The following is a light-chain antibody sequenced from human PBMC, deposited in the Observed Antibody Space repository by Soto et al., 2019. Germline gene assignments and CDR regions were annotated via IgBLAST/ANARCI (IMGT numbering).Light chain of an antibody. Sequence: DNKKTPSACTPSASVGDRVTIPCRASQSISSRLVWYQQKPGKAPKLLIYRASSLESGVPSRFSGSGSGTEFTLTISSLQPDDFAAYYCQQYNSYPWTFGHGGKVAIK. CDR1: QSISSR. CDR2: RAS. V-gene: IGKV1-5*03. J-gene: IGKJ1*01. CDR3: QQYNSYPWT.